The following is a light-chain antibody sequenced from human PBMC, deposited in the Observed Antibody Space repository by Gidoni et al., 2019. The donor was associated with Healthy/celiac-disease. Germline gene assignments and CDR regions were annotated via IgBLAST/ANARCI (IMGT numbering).Light chain of an antibody. V-gene: IGKV1-39*01. CDR3: QQSYSTPRT. Sequence: DIQMTQSPSSLSASVGDRVTITCRAIQSISSYLNWYQQKPGKAPKLLIYAASSLQSGVQSRFSGSGSGTDFTLTISSLQPEDFATYYCQQSYSTPRTFGQGTKLEIK. CDR1: QSISSY. J-gene: IGKJ2*01. CDR2: AAS.